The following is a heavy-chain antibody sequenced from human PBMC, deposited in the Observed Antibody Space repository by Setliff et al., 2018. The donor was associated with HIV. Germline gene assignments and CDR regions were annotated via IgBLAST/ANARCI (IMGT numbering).Heavy chain of an antibody. Sequence: SETLSLTCTVSGYSISSGYYWGWIRQPPGKGLEWIGSICHSGSTYYNPSLKSRVTMSVDTSKNQFSLTLSSVTAADTAVYYCARVGSSSWSVDFGYWGRGTLVTVSS. CDR2: ICHSGST. CDR3: ARVGSSSWSVDFGY. J-gene: IGHJ4*02. CDR1: GYSISSGYY. V-gene: IGHV4-38-2*02. D-gene: IGHD6-13*01.